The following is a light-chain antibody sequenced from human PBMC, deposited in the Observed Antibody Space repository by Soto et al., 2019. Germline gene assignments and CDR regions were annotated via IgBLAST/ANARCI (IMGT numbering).Light chain of an antibody. CDR3: QPYKLLWLT. Sequence: EIVLTQSPGTLSLSPGERATLSCRASQSVSSSYLAWYQQKPGQAPRLLIYGASSRATGIPDRFSGSGSGTDFTLTISRMEPEDLSMEKLQPYKLLWLTFARGTRVDIK. V-gene: IGKV3-20*01. J-gene: IGKJ4*01. CDR2: GAS. CDR1: QSVSSSY.